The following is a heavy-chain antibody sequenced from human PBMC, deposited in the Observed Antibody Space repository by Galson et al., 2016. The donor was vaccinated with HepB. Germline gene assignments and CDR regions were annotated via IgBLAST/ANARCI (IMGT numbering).Heavy chain of an antibody. CDR1: GFTFSDYY. Sequence: SLRLSCAASGFTFSDYYMTWIRQAPGKGLEWVSYISGTTNYINYAESVKGRFTISRDNAKNSLFLQMDSLRADDTALYYCARDGGRGQHALGVWGQGTRVTVSS. V-gene: IGHV3-11*06. CDR2: ISGTTNYI. CDR3: ARDGGRGQHALGV. D-gene: IGHD3-16*01. J-gene: IGHJ4*02.